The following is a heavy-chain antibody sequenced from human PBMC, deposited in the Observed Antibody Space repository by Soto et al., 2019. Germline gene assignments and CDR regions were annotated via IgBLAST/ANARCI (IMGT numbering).Heavy chain of an antibody. CDR1: GYTFCKYG. CDR3: AKDCSGASCGFDI. V-gene: IGHV1-18*01. Sequence: GASVKVSCKASGYTFCKYGISGVRQAPGQGLEWVGWISVYHGNTVHAQKFRGRVNMTTDTSTSTAYMELGSLKSDDTAIYYCAKDCSGASCGFDIWGQGTLVTVSS. D-gene: IGHD2-15*01. J-gene: IGHJ4*02. CDR2: ISVYHGNT.